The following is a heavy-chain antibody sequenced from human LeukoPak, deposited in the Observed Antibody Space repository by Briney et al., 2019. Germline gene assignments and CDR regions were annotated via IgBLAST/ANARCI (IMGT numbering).Heavy chain of an antibody. D-gene: IGHD2-2*01. Sequence: AVKVSCNACGGTFINYVLSWVRQAPGQGLDWMGGIIPIIGTANYAQKFQGRVTITVDKSTSTAYLEVSTLRSEDTALYYCATSSDAMTSTTFDIWGQGTMVSVSS. J-gene: IGHJ3*02. CDR3: ATSSDAMTSTTFDI. CDR1: GGTFINYV. V-gene: IGHV1-69*06. CDR2: IIPIIGTA.